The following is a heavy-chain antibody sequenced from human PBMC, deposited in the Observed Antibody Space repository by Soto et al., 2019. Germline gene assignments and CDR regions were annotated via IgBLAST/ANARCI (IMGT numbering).Heavy chain of an antibody. CDR2: ISGSGGST. CDR1: GFTFSSYA. Sequence: GGSLRLSCAASGFTFSSYAMSWVRQAPGKGLEWVSAISGSGGSTYYADSVKGRFTISRDNSKNTLYLQMNSLRAEDTAVYYCAKALTTVVTPGYLFDYWGQGTLVTVSS. J-gene: IGHJ4*02. V-gene: IGHV3-23*01. CDR3: AKALTTVVTPGYLFDY. D-gene: IGHD4-17*01.